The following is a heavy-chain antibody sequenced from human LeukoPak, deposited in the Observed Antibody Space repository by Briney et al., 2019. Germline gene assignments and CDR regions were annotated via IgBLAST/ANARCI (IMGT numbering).Heavy chain of an antibody. Sequence: PSETLSLTCAVYGGSFSGYYWSWIRQPPGKGLEWIGEINHSESTKYNPSLKSRVTISVDTSKNQFSLKLSSVTAADTAVYYCASASITRYYFDYWGQGTLVTVSS. V-gene: IGHV4-34*01. D-gene: IGHD4-11*01. CDR1: GGSFSGYY. J-gene: IGHJ4*02. CDR2: INHSEST. CDR3: ASASITRYYFDY.